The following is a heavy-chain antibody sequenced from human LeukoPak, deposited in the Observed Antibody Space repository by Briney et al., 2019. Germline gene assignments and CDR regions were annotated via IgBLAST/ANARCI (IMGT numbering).Heavy chain of an antibody. D-gene: IGHD6-6*01. V-gene: IGHV3-15*01. CDR3: ATVGLAARGVNDY. Sequence: PGGSLRLSCAASGFTFSNAWMSWVRQAPGKGLEWVGRIKSKTDGGTIDYAAPVKGRFTILRDDSRNTLYLQMNSLKTEDTAVYYCATVGLAARGVNDYWGQGTLVTVSS. CDR2: IKSKTDGGTI. CDR1: GFTFSNAW. J-gene: IGHJ4*02.